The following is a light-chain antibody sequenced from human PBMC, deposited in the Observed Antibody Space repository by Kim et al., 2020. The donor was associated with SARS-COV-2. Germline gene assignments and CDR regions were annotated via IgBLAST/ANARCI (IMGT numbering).Light chain of an antibody. CDR1: QSVSSS. V-gene: IGKV3-20*01. J-gene: IGKJ4*01. CDR3: QQYADSSLS. CDR2: GAS. Sequence: LSPGERATLSCRASQSVSSSLAWYQQRPGQTPRLLIYGASTRATGIPDRFSGSGSGTDFILTISRLEPEDVAIYYCQQYADSSLSFGGGTKVDIK.